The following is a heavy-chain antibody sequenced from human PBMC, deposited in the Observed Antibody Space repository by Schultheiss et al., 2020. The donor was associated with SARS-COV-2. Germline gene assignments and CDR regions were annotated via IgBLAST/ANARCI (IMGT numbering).Heavy chain of an antibody. CDR3: ARVNYGDYGALGY. J-gene: IGHJ4*02. CDR1: GFTFSSYG. V-gene: IGHV3-30*03. Sequence: GGSLRLSCAASGFTFSSYGMHWVRQAPGKGLEWVAVISYDGTNKYYADSVKGRFTISRDNSKNTLYLQMNSLRAEDTAVYYCARVNYGDYGALGYWGQGTLVTVSS. CDR2: ISYDGTNK. D-gene: IGHD4-17*01.